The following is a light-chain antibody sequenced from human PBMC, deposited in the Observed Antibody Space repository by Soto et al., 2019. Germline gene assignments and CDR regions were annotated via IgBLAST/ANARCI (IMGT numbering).Light chain of an antibody. CDR1: QSVSSSY. CDR3: HQYVSWT. CDR2: GAS. Sequence: DIALTQSPGPLSLSPGESATLSCRASQSVSSSYLAWYQQKPGQAPRLLIYGASSRATGIPDRFSGSGSGTDFTLTISRLEPEDLAVYYCHQYVSWTFGQGTKVDIK. J-gene: IGKJ1*01. V-gene: IGKV3-20*01.